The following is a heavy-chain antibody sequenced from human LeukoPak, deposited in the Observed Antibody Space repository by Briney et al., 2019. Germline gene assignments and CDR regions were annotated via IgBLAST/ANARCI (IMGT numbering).Heavy chain of an antibody. V-gene: IGHV3-9*03. CDR2: ISWNSGSI. J-gene: IGHJ3*02. CDR3: AKDLRSSSWDAFDI. CDR1: GFTFDDYA. Sequence: GRSLRLSCAASGFTFDDYAMHWVRQAPGKGLEWASGISWNSGSIGYADSVKGRFTISRDNAKNSQYLQMNSLRAEDMALYYCAKDLRSSSWDAFDIWGQGTMVTISS. D-gene: IGHD6-13*01.